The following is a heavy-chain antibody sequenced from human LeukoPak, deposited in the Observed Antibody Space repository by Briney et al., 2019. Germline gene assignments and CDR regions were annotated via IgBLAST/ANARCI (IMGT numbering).Heavy chain of an antibody. CDR3: VDLNAPL. V-gene: IGHV3-48*04. J-gene: IGHJ4*02. CDR2: ISGSSSST. CDR1: GFTFSTYS. D-gene: IGHD2-8*01. Sequence: GGSLRLSCAASGFTFSTYSMNWVRQAPGRGLEWVSYISGSSSSTKYADSVKGRFTISRDNAKKTLYLQMNSLRVEDTAVYYCVDLNAPLWGQGTLVTVSS.